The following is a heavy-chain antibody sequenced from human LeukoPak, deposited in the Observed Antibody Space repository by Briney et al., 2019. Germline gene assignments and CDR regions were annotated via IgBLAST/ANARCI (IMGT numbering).Heavy chain of an antibody. V-gene: IGHV4-59*01. CDR3: ARGYGDYHYYFDY. J-gene: IGHJ4*02. D-gene: IGHD4-17*01. CDR1: GGSISSNY. CDR2: IYSSGST. Sequence: SETLSLTCTVSGGSISSNYWSWIRQPPGKGLEWIGYIYSSGSTNYNPSLKSRVTISVDTSKNQFSLNLSSVTAADTAVYYCARGYGDYHYYFDYWGQGTLVTVSS.